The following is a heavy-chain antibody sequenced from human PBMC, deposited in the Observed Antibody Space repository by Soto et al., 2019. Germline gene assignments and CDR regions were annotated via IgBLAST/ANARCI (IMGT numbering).Heavy chain of an antibody. V-gene: IGHV4-30-4*01. D-gene: IGHD3-10*01. CDR2: IHHPGST. CDR1: GVSVSSDDYF. Sequence: QVQLQESGPGLVKPSQTLSLTCTVSGVSVSSDDYFWSWIRQPPGKGLEWIGYIHHPGSTHYNPSLKSRATISVDTSNNEFSLKLSSVTAADTAVYYCAREGDAFCAPFDYWGQGTLVTVSS. CDR3: AREGDAFCAPFDY. J-gene: IGHJ4*02.